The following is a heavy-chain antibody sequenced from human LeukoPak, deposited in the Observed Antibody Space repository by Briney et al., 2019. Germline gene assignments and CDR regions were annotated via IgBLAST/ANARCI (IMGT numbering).Heavy chain of an antibody. CDR3: ARDRLWLGESLQNGYYYYGMDV. D-gene: IGHD3-10*01. V-gene: IGHV4-4*07. J-gene: IGHJ6*02. CDR1: GGSISSYY. Sequence: SETLSLTCTVSGGSISSYYWSWIRQPAGKGLEWIGRIYTSGSTNYNPSLKSRVTMSVDTSKNQFSLKLSSVTAADTAVYYCARDRLWLGESLQNGYYYYGMDVWGQGTTVTVSS. CDR2: IYTSGST.